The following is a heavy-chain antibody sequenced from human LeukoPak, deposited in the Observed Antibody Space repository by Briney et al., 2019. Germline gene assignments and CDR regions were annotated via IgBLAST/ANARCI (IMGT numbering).Heavy chain of an antibody. Sequence: PGGSLRPSCAASGFTVSSNYMSWVRQAPGKGLEWVSVIYSGGSTYYADSVKGRFTISRDNSKNTLYLQMNSLRAEDTAVYYCARDNCGNTPPGYYYGMDVWGQGTTVTVSS. CDR1: GFTVSSNY. J-gene: IGHJ6*02. CDR3: ARDNCGNTPPGYYYGMDV. CDR2: IYSGGST. V-gene: IGHV3-66*01. D-gene: IGHD1-20*01.